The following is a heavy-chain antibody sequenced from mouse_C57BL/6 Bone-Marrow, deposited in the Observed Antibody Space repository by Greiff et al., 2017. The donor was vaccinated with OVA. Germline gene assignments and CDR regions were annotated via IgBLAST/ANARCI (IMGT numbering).Heavy chain of an antibody. Sequence: EVKLMESGGGLVPPGGSLKLSCAASGFTFSDYGMAWVRQAPRKGPEWVAFISNLAYSIYYADTVTGRFTISRENAKNTLYLEMSSLRSEDTAMYYCARQGLLFYYAMDYWGQGTSVTVSS. V-gene: IGHV5-15*01. D-gene: IGHD2-3*01. CDR3: ARQGLLFYYAMDY. CDR1: GFTFSDYG. J-gene: IGHJ4*01. CDR2: ISNLAYSI.